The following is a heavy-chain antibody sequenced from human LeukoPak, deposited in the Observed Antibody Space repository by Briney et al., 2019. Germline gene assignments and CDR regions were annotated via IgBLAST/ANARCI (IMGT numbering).Heavy chain of an antibody. J-gene: IGHJ4*02. Sequence: PGGSLRLSCAASGFTFSSYAMHWVRQAPGKGLEWVAVISYDGSNKYYADSVKGRFTISRDNSKNTLYLQMNSLRAEDTAVYYCAKDDSAAGVDYWGQGTLVTVSS. D-gene: IGHD6-13*01. CDR2: ISYDGSNK. CDR1: GFTFSSYA. CDR3: AKDDSAAGVDY. V-gene: IGHV3-30-3*01.